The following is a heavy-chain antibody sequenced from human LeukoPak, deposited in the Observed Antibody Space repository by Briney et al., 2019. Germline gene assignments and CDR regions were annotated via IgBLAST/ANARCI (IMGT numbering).Heavy chain of an antibody. Sequence: GGSLRLSCAASEFSVGSNYMTWVRQAPGKGLEWVSLIYSGGSTYYADSVKGRFTISRDNSKNTLYLQMNSLRAEDTAVYYCAEDRRVRDAVFDYWGQGTLVTVSS. CDR2: IYSGGST. V-gene: IGHV3-66*01. CDR1: EFSVGSNY. J-gene: IGHJ4*02. D-gene: IGHD1-1*01. CDR3: AEDRRVRDAVFDY.